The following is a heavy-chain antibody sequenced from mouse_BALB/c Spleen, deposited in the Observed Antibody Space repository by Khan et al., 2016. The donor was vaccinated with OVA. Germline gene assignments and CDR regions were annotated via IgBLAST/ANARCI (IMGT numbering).Heavy chain of an antibody. CDR3: ASELGRYYALDY. D-gene: IGHD4-1*01. J-gene: IGHJ4*01. CDR1: GYSITSDYA. V-gene: IGHV3-2*02. CDR2: ISYSGST. Sequence: EVQLQEPGHGLVKPSQSLSLTCTVTGYSITSDYAWNWIREFSGNKLEWMGYISYSGSTNYNQYLKSRISITRDTSKDQFFLQLTSVTSEDTATYYCASELGRYYALDYWSQGTSVTVSS.